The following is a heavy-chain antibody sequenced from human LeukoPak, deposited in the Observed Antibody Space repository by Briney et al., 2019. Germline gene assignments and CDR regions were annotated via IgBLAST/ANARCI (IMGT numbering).Heavy chain of an antibody. V-gene: IGHV3-30*18. CDR1: GFTFSSYG. J-gene: IGHJ4*02. CDR3: AKDLGPGYCSGGSCFPGDY. CDR2: ISYDGSNK. Sequence: GGSLRLSCAASGFTFSSYGMHWVRQAPGKGLEWVAVISYDGSNKYYADSVKGRFTISRDNSKNTLYLQMNSLRAEDTAVYYCAKDLGPGYCSGGSCFPGDYWGQGTLVTVSS. D-gene: IGHD2-15*01.